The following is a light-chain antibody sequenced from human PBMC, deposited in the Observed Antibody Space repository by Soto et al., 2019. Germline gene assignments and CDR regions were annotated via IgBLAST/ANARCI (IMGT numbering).Light chain of an antibody. CDR3: QLHNGWPLT. J-gene: IGKJ4*01. CDR2: GVS. CDR1: QTLNNN. Sequence: EIVMTQSPATLSVFPGETATLSCRASQTLNNNLAWYQQKPGQAPRLLIYGVSSRATGIPARFSGSGSGTEFTLAINNLQSEDSAVYYCQLHNGWPLTFGAGTKVEIK. V-gene: IGKV3-15*01.